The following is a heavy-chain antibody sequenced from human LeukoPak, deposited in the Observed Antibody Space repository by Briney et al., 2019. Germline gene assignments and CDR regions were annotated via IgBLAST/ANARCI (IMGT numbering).Heavy chain of an antibody. CDR2: INPSGGST. J-gene: IGHJ6*03. CDR3: ASSIAAAGPDRKYYYYYMDV. D-gene: IGHD6-13*01. V-gene: IGHV1-46*01. CDR1: GYTFTNYY. Sequence: ASVKVSCKASGYTFTNYYLHWVRQAPGQGLEWMGIINPSGGSTSYAQKFQGRVTITADESTSTAYMELSSLRSEDTAVYYCASSIAAAGPDRKYYYYYMDVWGKGTTVTISS.